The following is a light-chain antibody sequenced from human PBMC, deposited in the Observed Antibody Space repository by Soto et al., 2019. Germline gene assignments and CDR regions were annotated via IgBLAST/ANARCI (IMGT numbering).Light chain of an antibody. CDR2: AAS. Sequence: DIPMTQSPSSVSASVGDRVTITCRASQGITSWLAWYQQKPGKAPKLLSYAASSLQSGVQSRFSGSGSGTDFPLTISNLQPEDFATYYCQQAKTFPLTVGGGTKVEIK. CDR3: QQAKTFPLT. J-gene: IGKJ4*02. CDR1: QGITSW. V-gene: IGKV1-12*01.